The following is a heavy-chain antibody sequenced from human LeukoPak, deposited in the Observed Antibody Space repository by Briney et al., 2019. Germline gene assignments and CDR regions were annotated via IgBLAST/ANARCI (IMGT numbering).Heavy chain of an antibody. V-gene: IGHV3-21*01. J-gene: IGHJ4*02. CDR2: ISSSSSYI. CDR3: ARGEYGSGNYHIDY. D-gene: IGHD3-10*01. Sequence: GGSLRLSCAASGFTFSSYSMNWVRQAPGKGLEWVSFISSSSSYIYYADSVKGRFTISRDNAKNSLYVQMNSLRAEDTAVYYCARGEYGSGNYHIDYWGQGTLVTVSS. CDR1: GFTFSSYS.